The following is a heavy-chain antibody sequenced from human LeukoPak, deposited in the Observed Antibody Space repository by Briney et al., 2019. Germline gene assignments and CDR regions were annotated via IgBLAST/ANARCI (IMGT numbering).Heavy chain of an antibody. Sequence: GGSLRLSCAASGFTFSSYAMSWVRQAPGKGLEWVSAISGSGGSTYYADSVKGRFTISRDNSKNTMYLQMNSLRAEDTAVYYCAKGYYYDSSGYYDYWGQGTLVTVSS. D-gene: IGHD3-22*01. CDR3: AKGYYYDSSGYYDY. CDR2: ISGSGGST. V-gene: IGHV3-23*01. CDR1: GFTFSSYA. J-gene: IGHJ4*02.